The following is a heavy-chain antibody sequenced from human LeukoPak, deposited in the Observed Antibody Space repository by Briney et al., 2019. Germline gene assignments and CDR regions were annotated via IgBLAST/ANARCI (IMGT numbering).Heavy chain of an antibody. CDR3: VRDPAVGDFDY. CDR1: GYTFTGYY. Sequence: ASVKVSCKASGYTFTGYYMHWVRQAPGQGLEWMGRINPNSGGTNYAQKFQGRVTMTRDTSISTAYMELSRLRSDDTAVYYCVRDPAVGDFDYWGQGTLVTVSS. J-gene: IGHJ4*02. D-gene: IGHD4-23*01. V-gene: IGHV1-2*06. CDR2: INPNSGGT.